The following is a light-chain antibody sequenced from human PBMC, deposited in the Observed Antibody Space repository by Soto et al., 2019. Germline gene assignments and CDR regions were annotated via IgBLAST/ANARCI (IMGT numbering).Light chain of an antibody. V-gene: IGKV4-1*01. CDR3: RQYHSIPFT. J-gene: IGKJ3*01. Sequence: DIVMTQSPDSLAVSLGERATINCKSSQSVLYSSNNKNYLTWYQQKPGQPPKLLIHWASTRESGVPDRFSGSGSGTDFTLTISSLQAEDVAVYYCRQYHSIPFTFGPGTKVEIK. CDR1: QSVLYSSNNKNY. CDR2: WAS.